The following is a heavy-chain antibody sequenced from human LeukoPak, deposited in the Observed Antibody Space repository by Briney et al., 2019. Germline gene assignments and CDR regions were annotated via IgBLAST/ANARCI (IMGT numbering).Heavy chain of an antibody. CDR1: GFTFSSYR. D-gene: IGHD2-2*01. V-gene: IGHV3-74*01. J-gene: IGHJ6*02. Sequence: GGSLRLSCAASGFTFSSYRMYWVRQAPGKGLVWVSRINSDGSSIRNADSVKGRLTIPRDNAKNTLYLQMNSLRAEDTAVYYCARGSSTSYYYYGMDVWGQGTTVTVSS. CDR3: ARGSSTSYYYYGMDV. CDR2: INSDGSSI.